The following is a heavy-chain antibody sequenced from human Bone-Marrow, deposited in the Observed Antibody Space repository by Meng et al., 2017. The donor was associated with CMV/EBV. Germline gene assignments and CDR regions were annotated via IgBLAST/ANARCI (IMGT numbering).Heavy chain of an antibody. D-gene: IGHD3-3*01. CDR1: GFTFSSYW. CDR3: ARGYYDFWSGGGGMDV. Sequence: GGSLRLSCAASGFTFSSYWMSWVRQAPGKGLEWVANIKQDGSEKYYVDSVKGRFTISRDNAKNSLYLQMNSLRAEDTAVYYCARGYYDFWSGGGGMDVRGQRTTVTVSS. V-gene: IGHV3-7*01. J-gene: IGHJ6*02. CDR2: IKQDGSEK.